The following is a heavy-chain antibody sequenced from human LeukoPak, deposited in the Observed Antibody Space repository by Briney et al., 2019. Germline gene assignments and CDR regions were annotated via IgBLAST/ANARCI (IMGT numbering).Heavy chain of an antibody. CDR2: INSDGNNI. Sequence: GGSLRLSCVTSGFTFSDYFMNWIRQAPGKGPEWLSFINSDGNNIYYRDSVKGRFTISRDNAKKTLYLEMNDLRVDDTAIYYCATSRVFDFWGLGTLVAVSS. J-gene: IGHJ4*02. CDR1: GFTFSDYF. CDR3: ATSRVFDF. V-gene: IGHV3-11*04.